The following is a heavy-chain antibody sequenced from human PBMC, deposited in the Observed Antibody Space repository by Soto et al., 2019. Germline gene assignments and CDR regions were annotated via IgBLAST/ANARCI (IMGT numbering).Heavy chain of an antibody. CDR1: GFTFNTYA. Sequence: EVQLLESGGGLVQPGESLTLSCAASGFTFNTYAMTWARRAPGKGLEWVSAISGSGATTYVADSVKGRFTISRDNSKDTLYLQMNSLRAEDTAIYYCAKGRGGAYYYYGLDVLGQGTTVTVSS. J-gene: IGHJ6*02. CDR2: ISGSGATT. V-gene: IGHV3-23*01. D-gene: IGHD3-10*01. CDR3: AKGRGGAYYYYGLDV.